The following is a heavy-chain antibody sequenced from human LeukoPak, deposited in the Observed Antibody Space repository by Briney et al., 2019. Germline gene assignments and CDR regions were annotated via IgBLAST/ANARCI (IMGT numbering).Heavy chain of an antibody. V-gene: IGHV3-30*13. Sequence: DSVKGRFSISRDNSRKRMYLQMSSLRPEDTAVYYCARPNDYGDYRYFDLWGRGTLVTVFS. CDR3: ARPNDYGDYRYFDL. J-gene: IGHJ2*01. D-gene: IGHD4-17*01.